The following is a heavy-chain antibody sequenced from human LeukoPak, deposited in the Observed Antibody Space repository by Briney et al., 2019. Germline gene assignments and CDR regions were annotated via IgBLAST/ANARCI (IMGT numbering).Heavy chain of an antibody. Sequence: GGSLRLPCSASGFPFDDYAMHWVRQAPGKGLAWVAGISWNRGSIGHAASVQGRFTISRDNAKNSLYLQINSLRAEDTALYYCAKGEGYSSSAVDYWGQGTLVA. CDR3: AKGEGYSSSAVDY. CDR1: GFPFDDYA. CDR2: ISWNRGSI. J-gene: IGHJ4*02. V-gene: IGHV3-9*01. D-gene: IGHD6-6*01.